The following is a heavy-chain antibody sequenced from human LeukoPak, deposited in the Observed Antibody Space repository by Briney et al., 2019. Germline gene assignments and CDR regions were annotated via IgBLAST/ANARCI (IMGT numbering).Heavy chain of an antibody. CDR3: AARPGEVAVPFDY. Sequence: GGSLRLSCAASGFTFSTFAMTWVRQAPGKGLEWVSLISGSGGITYYADSVNGRFTISRDNSKNTLYLQMHSLRAEDTAVYYCAARPGEVAVPFDYWGQGTLVTVSS. J-gene: IGHJ4*02. CDR1: GFTFSTFA. CDR2: ISGSGGIT. V-gene: IGHV3-23*01. D-gene: IGHD2-15*01.